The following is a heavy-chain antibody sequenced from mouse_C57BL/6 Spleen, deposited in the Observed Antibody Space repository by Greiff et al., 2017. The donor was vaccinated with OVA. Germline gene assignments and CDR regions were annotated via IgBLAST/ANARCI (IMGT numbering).Heavy chain of an antibody. CDR2: IDPNSGGT. Sequence: QVHVKQPGAELVKPGASVKLSCKASGYTFTSYWMHWVKQRPGRGLEWIGRIDPNSGGTKYNEKFTSKATLTVDKPSSPAYMQLSSLTSEDSAVYYCARSDYYGSSQAWFAYWGQGTLVTVSA. D-gene: IGHD1-1*01. V-gene: IGHV1-72*01. J-gene: IGHJ3*01. CDR1: GYTFTSYW. CDR3: ARSDYYGSSQAWFAY.